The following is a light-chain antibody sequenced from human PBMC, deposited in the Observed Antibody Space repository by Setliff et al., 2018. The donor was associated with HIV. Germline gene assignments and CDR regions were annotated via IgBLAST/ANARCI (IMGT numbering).Light chain of an antibody. J-gene: IGLJ1*01. CDR2: ENN. Sequence: QSVLTQPPSVSAAPGQKVTISCSGGSSNIGKNFVSWYQQFPGAAPKLVIYENNKRPSGIPDRFSGSKSGTSATLDITGLQTGDEADYYCGTWDSGLISAVGVFGSGTKVTVL. CDR1: SSNIGKNF. V-gene: IGLV1-51*01. CDR3: GTWDSGLISAVGV.